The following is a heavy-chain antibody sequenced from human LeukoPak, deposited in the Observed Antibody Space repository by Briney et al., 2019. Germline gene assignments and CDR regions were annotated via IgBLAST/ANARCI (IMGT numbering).Heavy chain of an antibody. J-gene: IGHJ4*02. D-gene: IGHD2-8*01. Sequence: PSQTLSLTCTVSGGSISSGSYYWSWIRQPAGKGLEWIGRIYTSGSTNYNPSLKSRVTISVDTSKNQFSLKLSSVTAADTAVYYCATSANLIRVNYFDYWGQRTLVTVSS. CDR1: GGSISSGSYY. CDR2: IYTSGST. V-gene: IGHV4-61*02. CDR3: ATSANLIRVNYFDY.